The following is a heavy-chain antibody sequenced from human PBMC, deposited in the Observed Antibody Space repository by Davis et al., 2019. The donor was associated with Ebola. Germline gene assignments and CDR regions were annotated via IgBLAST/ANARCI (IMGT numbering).Heavy chain of an antibody. Sequence: PSETLSLTCAVYGGSFSDYYWNWVRQSPRKGLEWIGDINQRGDTAYNPSLRSRVSLSIDTSKLQFSLTLASVTAADTGTYYCATVHQIRGKACFDLRGQGDLVVVSS. D-gene: IGHD1-1*01. CDR2: INQRGDT. CDR1: GGSFSDYY. J-gene: IGHJ4*02. CDR3: ATVHQIRGKACFDL. V-gene: IGHV4-34*01.